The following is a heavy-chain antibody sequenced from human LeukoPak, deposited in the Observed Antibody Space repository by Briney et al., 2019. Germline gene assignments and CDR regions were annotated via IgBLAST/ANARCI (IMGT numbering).Heavy chain of an antibody. J-gene: IGHJ4*02. V-gene: IGHV3-30*02. CDR2: IRYDGSNK. CDR1: GFAFSSYG. D-gene: IGHD1-26*01. Sequence: PGGSLRLSCAASGFAFSSYGMHWVRQAPGKGLEWVAFIRYDGSNKYHADSVMGRFTISRDNSKNTMYLQMNSLRVEDTAVYSCAKDSGTYFDDWGQGTLVTVSS. CDR3: AKDSGTYFDD.